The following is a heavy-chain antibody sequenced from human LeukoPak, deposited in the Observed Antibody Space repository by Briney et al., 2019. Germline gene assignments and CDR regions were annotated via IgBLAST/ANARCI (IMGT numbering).Heavy chain of an antibody. J-gene: IGHJ6*02. V-gene: IGHV4-59*01. CDR1: GGSISSYY. CDR2: IYYSGST. CDR3: ARTIAAAGSLYYYGMDV. Sequence: SETLSLTCTVSGGSISSYYWSWIRQPSGKGLEWIGYIYYSGSTNYNPSHKSRVTISVDTSKNQFSLKLSSVTAADTAVYYCARTIAAAGSLYYYGMDVWGQGTTVTVSS. D-gene: IGHD6-13*01.